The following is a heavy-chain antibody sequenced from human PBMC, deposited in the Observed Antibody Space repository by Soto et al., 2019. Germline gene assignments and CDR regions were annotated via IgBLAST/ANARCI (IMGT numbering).Heavy chain of an antibody. CDR2: IYYSGST. Sequence: PSETLSLTCTVSGGSISSSSHYWGWIRQPPGKGLEWIGSIYYSGSTSYNPSLKSRVTISVDTSKNHFSLKLSSVTASDTAMYYCARRSGGNLDYWGQGTLVTVSS. J-gene: IGHJ4*02. D-gene: IGHD1-1*01. V-gene: IGHV4-39*02. CDR3: ARRSGGNLDY. CDR1: GGSISSSSHY.